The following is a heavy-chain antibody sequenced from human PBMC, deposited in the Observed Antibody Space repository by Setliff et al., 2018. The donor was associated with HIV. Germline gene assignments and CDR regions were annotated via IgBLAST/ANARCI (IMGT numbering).Heavy chain of an antibody. Sequence: PSETLSLTCTVSAGSIRSSTYYWAWIRQPPGKGLEWTGSLYYSGTTYYAPSLETRLTISVDTSTNQFSLKLTSVTAADTAMYFCAGDSGYPSNWFDPWGQGILVTVSS. CDR1: AGSIRSSTYY. V-gene: IGHV4-39*02. CDR2: LYYSGTT. D-gene: IGHD3-22*01. J-gene: IGHJ5*02. CDR3: AGDSGYPSNWFDP.